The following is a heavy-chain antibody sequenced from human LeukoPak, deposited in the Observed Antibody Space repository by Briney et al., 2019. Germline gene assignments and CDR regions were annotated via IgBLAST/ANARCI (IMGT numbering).Heavy chain of an antibody. J-gene: IGHJ6*02. D-gene: IGHD3-3*01. V-gene: IGHV3-30*14. CDR3: ARDDPVTIFGVLYGMDV. CDR2: ISYDGSNK. CDR1: GFTFSGYP. Sequence: PGKSLRLSCAASGFTFSGYPIHWVRQAPGKGLEWVAVISYDGSNKYYADSVKGRFTISRDNSKNTLYLQMNSLRAEDTAVYYCARDDPVTIFGVLYGMDVWGQGTTVTVSS.